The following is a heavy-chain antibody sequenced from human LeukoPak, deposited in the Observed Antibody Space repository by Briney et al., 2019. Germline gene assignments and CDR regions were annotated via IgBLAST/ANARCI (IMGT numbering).Heavy chain of an antibody. CDR3: AAFFGSGTYFIDY. CDR1: GFTFSNYV. V-gene: IGHV3-23*01. Sequence: GGSLRLSCAASGFTFSNYVMTWVRQAPGKGLEWVSTISGSAETTYYADSVKGRFTISRDNSKNTLYLQVNSLKAEDTAVYYCAAFFGSGTYFIDYWGQGTLVSVSS. D-gene: IGHD3-10*01. J-gene: IGHJ4*02. CDR2: ISGSAETT.